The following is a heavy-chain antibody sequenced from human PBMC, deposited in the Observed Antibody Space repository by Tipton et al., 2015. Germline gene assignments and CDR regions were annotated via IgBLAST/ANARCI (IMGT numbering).Heavy chain of an antibody. J-gene: IGHJ2*01. Sequence: TLSLTCAVSGDSISRYYWTWIRQPTGKGLEWIGYISYTGSTNYNPSLKGRVTISVDTSKNQFSLKLRSVTAADTAVYYCARVLTYNWNYGWYFDLWGRGTLVTVSS. CDR3: ARVLTYNWNYGWYFDL. CDR1: GDSISRYY. CDR2: ISYTGST. D-gene: IGHD1-20*01. V-gene: IGHV4-59*01.